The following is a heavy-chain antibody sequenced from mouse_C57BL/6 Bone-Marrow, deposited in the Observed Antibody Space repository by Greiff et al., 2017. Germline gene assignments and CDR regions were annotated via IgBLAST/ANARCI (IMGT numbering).Heavy chain of an antibody. CDR3: SREAGKAMDY. CDR1: GFTFSSYA. V-gene: IGHV5-4*01. Sequence: EVKLVEPGGGLVKPGGSLKLSCAASGFTFSSYAMSWVRQTPEKRLEWVATISNGGSYTYYPDNVKGRITISRDNAKKTLYLQMSQLKSEDTAMYYCSREAGKAMDYWGQGTSVTVSS. CDR2: ISNGGSYT. J-gene: IGHJ4*01.